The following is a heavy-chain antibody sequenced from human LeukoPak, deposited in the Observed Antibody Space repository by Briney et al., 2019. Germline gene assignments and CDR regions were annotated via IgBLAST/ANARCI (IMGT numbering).Heavy chain of an antibody. CDR1: GFTFSDYY. CDR3: ARQGLFTLTRDIVVVPAAMAY. V-gene: IGHV3-11*01. Sequence: GGSLRLSCAASGFTFSDYYMSWIRQAPGKGLEWVSYISSSGSTIYYADSVKGRFTISRDNAKNSLYLQMNSLRAEDTAVYYCARQGLFTLTRDIVVVPAAMAYWGQGTLVTVSS. D-gene: IGHD2-2*01. J-gene: IGHJ4*02. CDR2: ISSSGSTI.